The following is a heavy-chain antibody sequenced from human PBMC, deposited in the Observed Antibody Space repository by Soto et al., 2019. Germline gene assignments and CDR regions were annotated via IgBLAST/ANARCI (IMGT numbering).Heavy chain of an antibody. D-gene: IGHD4-17*01. CDR1: GFTVSSNY. CDR2: IYSGGST. J-gene: IGHJ4*02. V-gene: IGHV3-53*01. Sequence: PGGSLRLSCAASGFTVSSNYMSWVRQAPGKGLEWVSVIYSGGSTYYADSVKGRFTISRDNSKNTLYLQMNSLRAEDTAVYYCARVISYGDPDYFDYWGQGTLVTVSS. CDR3: ARVISYGDPDYFDY.